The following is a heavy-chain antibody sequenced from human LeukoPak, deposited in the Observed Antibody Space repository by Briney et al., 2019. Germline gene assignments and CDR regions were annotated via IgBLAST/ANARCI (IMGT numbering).Heavy chain of an antibody. CDR3: ARNEGGSYYAFGI. D-gene: IGHD1-26*01. Sequence: PSETLSLTCTVSGGSISSGGYYWSWIRQHPGRGLEWIGYIYYSGSTYYSPSLKSRVTISVDTSKNQFSLKLSSVTAADTAVYYCARNEGGSYYAFGIWGQGTMVTVSS. CDR1: GGSISSGGYY. CDR2: IYYSGST. V-gene: IGHV4-31*03. J-gene: IGHJ3*02.